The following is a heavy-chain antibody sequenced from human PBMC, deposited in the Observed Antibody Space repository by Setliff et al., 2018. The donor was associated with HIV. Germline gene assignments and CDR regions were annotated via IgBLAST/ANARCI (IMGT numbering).Heavy chain of an antibody. V-gene: IGHV4-34*01. CDR3: ARSRPRSMDFYMDV. Sequence: SETLSLTCAVYGGSFSEYYWSWIRQSPGKGLEWIGEINHSGSTHYNPSLKSRVTISVDTSQNQFSLNLSSVTAADTAVYYCARSRPRSMDFYMDVWGKGTTVTVSS. CDR2: INHSGST. D-gene: IGHD2-8*01. CDR1: GGSFSEYY. J-gene: IGHJ6*03.